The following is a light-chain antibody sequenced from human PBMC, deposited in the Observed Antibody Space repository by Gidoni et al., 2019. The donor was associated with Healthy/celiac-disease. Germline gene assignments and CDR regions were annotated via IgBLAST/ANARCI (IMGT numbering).Light chain of an antibody. J-gene: IGKJ4*01. Sequence: DIQMTQSPSSLSASLGDKVTITCRASKSSSSYLNGYQQKPGKAPKLLIYAASSLQSGVPSRCSGSGPGTDFTLTISSLQPEDFATYYCQQSYSTRLTFXGXTKVEIK. CDR2: AAS. CDR1: KSSSSY. V-gene: IGKV1-39*01. CDR3: QQSYSTRLT.